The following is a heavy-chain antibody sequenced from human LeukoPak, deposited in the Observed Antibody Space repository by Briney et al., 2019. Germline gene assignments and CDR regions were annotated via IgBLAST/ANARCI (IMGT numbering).Heavy chain of an antibody. CDR2: ISSSSSTI. V-gene: IGHV3-48*01. Sequence: GGSLRLSCAAPGFTFSSYSMNWVRQAPGKGLEWVSYISSSSSTIYYADSVKGRFTISRDNAKNSLYLQMNSLRAEDTAVYYCAVNPYYYDSSGPEYYFDYWGQGTLVTVSS. CDR1: GFTFSSYS. D-gene: IGHD3-22*01. J-gene: IGHJ4*02. CDR3: AVNPYYYDSSGPEYYFDY.